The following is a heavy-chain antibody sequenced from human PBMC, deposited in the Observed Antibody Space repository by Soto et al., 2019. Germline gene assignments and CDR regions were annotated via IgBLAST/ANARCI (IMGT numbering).Heavy chain of an antibody. Sequence: GGSLRLSCAASGFTFSSYAMSWVRQAPGKGLEWVSAISGSGGSTYYADSVKGRFTISRDNSKNTLYLQMNSLRAEDTAVYYCAKEPGGPADNYYGMHVWGQGTTVTVSS. CDR1: GFTFSSYA. D-gene: IGHD3-16*01. V-gene: IGHV3-23*01. J-gene: IGHJ6*02. CDR3: AKEPGGPADNYYGMHV. CDR2: ISGSGGST.